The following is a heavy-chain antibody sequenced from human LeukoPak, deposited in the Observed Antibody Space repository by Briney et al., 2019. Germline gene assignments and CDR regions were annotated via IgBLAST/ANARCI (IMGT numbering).Heavy chain of an antibody. CDR1: GFTFSSYW. Sequence: GGSLRLSCAASGFTFSSYWMHWVRQAPGKGLVWVSRINSDGSSTSYADSVKGRFTISRDNAKNTLYLQMNSLRAEDTAVYYCARALPYGGYLPLDYWAREPWSPSPQ. CDR2: INSDGSST. D-gene: IGHD5-12*01. CDR3: ARALPYGGYLPLDY. J-gene: IGHJ4*02. V-gene: IGHV3-74*01.